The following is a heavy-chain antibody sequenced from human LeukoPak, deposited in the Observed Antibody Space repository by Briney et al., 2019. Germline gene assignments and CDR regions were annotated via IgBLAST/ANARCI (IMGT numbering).Heavy chain of an antibody. CDR3: AKDIVGATDPRGGDY. Sequence: PGGSLRLSCAASGFTFSSYAMSWVRQAPGKGLEWVSAISGSGGSTYYADSVKGRFTISRDSSKNTLYLQMNSLRAEDTAVYYCAKDIVGATDPRGGDYWGQGTLVTVSS. V-gene: IGHV3-23*01. D-gene: IGHD1-26*01. CDR1: GFTFSSYA. CDR2: ISGSGGST. J-gene: IGHJ4*02.